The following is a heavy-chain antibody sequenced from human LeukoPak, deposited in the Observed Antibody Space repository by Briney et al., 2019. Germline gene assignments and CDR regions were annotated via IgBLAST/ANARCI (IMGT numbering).Heavy chain of an antibody. CDR3: AKTVAGYWYFDL. CDR2: IYYSGST. J-gene: IGHJ2*01. V-gene: IGHV4-59*08. Sequence: SETLSLTCTVSGGSISHYFWSWIRQPPGKPLEWIGYIYYSGSTNYNPSLKSRLTISVDTSRDQFSLKLSSVTAADTAVYYCAKTVAGYWYFDLWGRGTLVTVSS. D-gene: IGHD6-19*01. CDR1: GGSISHYF.